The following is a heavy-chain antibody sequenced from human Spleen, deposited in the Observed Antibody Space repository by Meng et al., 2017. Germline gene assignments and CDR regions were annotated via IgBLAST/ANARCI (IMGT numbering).Heavy chain of an antibody. D-gene: IGHD3-22*01. J-gene: IGHJ4*02. CDR3: ARNSFYYDNGGYYKYYFDY. Sequence: ASVKVSCKTSGYTFTNHTISWVRQAPGQGLEWMGWISAYSGDTTYAQSLQGRVTLTTDTSTSTAYMELRSLRSGDTAVYYCARNSFYYDNGGYYKYYFDYWGQGTLVTVSS. CDR1: GYTFTNHT. V-gene: IGHV1-18*01. CDR2: ISAYSGDT.